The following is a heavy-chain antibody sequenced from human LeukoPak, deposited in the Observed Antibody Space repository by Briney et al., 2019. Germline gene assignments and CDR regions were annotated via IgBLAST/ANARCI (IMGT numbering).Heavy chain of an antibody. CDR2: INTDGRRT. CDR1: GFTFSTYW. CDR3: ARVASGSSNWFDP. V-gene: IGHV3-74*03. J-gene: IGHJ5*01. Sequence: GGSVTLSCAASGFTFSTYWMHWVRQAPGKGRAWVSRINTDGRRTTYADAVRGRFTISRDNAKNTVYLQVNSLRAEATAVYYCARVASGSSNWFDPWRQGPLVTASS. D-gene: IGHD3-10*01.